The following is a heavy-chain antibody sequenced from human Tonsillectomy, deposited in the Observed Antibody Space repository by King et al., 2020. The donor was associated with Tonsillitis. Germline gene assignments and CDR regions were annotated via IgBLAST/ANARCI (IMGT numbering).Heavy chain of an antibody. D-gene: IGHD1-26*01. J-gene: IGHJ4*02. CDR1: CGSISSSDHY. CDR2: MYDSATN. CDR3: ARYVSGSFDY. V-gene: IGHV4-39*01. Sequence: QLQESGPGVVKPSETLFLTCTVSCGSISSSDHYWAWIRQPPGKGLEWSGYMYDSATNFSNPSLKGRITITGGTSENRFSLKFSSVTAADTAVYFCARYVSGSFDYWGQGALVTVSS.